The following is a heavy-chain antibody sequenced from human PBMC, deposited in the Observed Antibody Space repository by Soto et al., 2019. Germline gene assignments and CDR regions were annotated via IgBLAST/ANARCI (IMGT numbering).Heavy chain of an antibody. CDR2: ISSSSNSI. J-gene: IGHJ6*02. CDR1: GFTFSSYS. Sequence: GGSLRLSCAASGFTFSSYSMNWVRQAPGSGPEWVSYISSSSNSIYYADSVKGRFTISRDNSKNTLYLQMNSLRAEDTAVYYCAKPEDIVVVVAADIPYYYYGMDVWGQGTTVTVSS. V-gene: IGHV3-48*01. D-gene: IGHD2-15*01. CDR3: AKPEDIVVVVAADIPYYYYGMDV.